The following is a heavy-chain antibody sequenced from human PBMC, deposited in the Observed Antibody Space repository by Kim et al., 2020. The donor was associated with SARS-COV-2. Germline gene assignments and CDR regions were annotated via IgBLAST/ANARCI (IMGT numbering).Heavy chain of an antibody. Sequence: SETLSLTCTVSGGSISSEDYYWSWIRQPPGKGLEWIGYTSHSGNTYYNPSLKSRISIPTDTSKNHFSLTLTSVTTADTAVYYCATAAGDAFDIWGQGTMV. CDR2: TSHSGNT. J-gene: IGHJ3*02. CDR1: GGSISSEDYY. D-gene: IGHD6-13*01. V-gene: IGHV4-30-4*01. CDR3: ATAAGDAFDI.